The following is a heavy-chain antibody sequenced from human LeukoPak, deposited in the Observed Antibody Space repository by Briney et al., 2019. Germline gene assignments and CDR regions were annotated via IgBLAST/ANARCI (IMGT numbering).Heavy chain of an antibody. V-gene: IGHV4-4*07. CDR3: ARDRGYTIAAAGPDDAFDI. CDR2: IYTSGST. Sequence: SETLSLTCTVSGGSISSYYWSWIRQPAGKGLEWIGRIYTSGSTNYNPSLKSRVTMSVDTSKNQFSLKLSSVTAADTAVYYCARDRGYTIAAAGPDDAFDIWGQGTMVTVSS. CDR1: GGSISSYY. D-gene: IGHD6-13*01. J-gene: IGHJ3*02.